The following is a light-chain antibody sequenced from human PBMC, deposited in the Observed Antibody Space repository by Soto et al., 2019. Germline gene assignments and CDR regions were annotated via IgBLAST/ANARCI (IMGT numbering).Light chain of an antibody. CDR1: QSISTNY. CDR2: AAS. J-gene: IGKJ2*01. V-gene: IGKV3-20*01. CDR3: QQYGSSTPLYT. Sequence: EIVLTQSPGTLSLSPGERATLSCRASQSISTNYLAWYQQKPGQAPRLLISAASSRATGIPDRFSGSGSGTDFTLTISRLEPEDFAVYYCQQYGSSTPLYTFGQGTKLEIK.